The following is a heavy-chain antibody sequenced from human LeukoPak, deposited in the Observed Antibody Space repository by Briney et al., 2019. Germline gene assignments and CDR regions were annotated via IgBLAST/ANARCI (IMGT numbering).Heavy chain of an antibody. CDR3: ARDLSRQVDY. J-gene: IGHJ4*02. V-gene: IGHV1-18*04. CDR1: GYTFTGYY. CDR2: ISAYNGNT. Sequence: ASVKVSCKASGYTFTGYYIRWVRQAPGQGLEWMGWISAYNGNTNYAQKLQGRVTMTTDTSTSTAYMELRSLRSDDTAVYYCARDLSRQVDYWGQGTLVTVSS.